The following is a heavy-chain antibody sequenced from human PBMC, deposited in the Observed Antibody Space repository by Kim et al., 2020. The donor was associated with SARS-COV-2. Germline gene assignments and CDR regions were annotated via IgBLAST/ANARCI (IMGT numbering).Heavy chain of an antibody. CDR3: ARGPNYSPFDY. D-gene: IGHD4-4*01. V-gene: IGHV3-48*03. CDR2: K. Sequence: KDYADSGRGRFTNSRDNDKNSLFLQMNSLRAEDTAVYYCARGPNYSPFDYWGQGTLVTVSS. J-gene: IGHJ4*02.